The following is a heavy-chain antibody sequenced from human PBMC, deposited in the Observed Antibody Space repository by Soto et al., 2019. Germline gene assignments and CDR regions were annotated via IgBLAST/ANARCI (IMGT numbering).Heavy chain of an antibody. CDR2: IYYSGST. CDR1: GGSVSSGSYY. D-gene: IGHD1-7*01. J-gene: IGHJ4*02. CDR3: ASWNWEDYYFDY. Sequence: PSETLSLTCTVSGGSVSSGSYYWIWIRQPPGKGLEWIGYIYYSGSTNYNPSLKSRVTISVDTSKNQFSLKLSSVTAADTAVYYCASWNWEDYYFDYWGQGTLVTVSS. V-gene: IGHV4-61*01.